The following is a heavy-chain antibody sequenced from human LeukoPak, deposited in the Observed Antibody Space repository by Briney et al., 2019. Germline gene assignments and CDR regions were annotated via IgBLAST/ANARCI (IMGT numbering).Heavy chain of an antibody. CDR3: ARHVRSGYNLLDY. J-gene: IGHJ4*02. Sequence: SETLSLTCTVSGGSMSNYYWSWIRQPPGKGLEWIGYIYFSGSSNYNPSLKSRVTMSVDTSKKQFSLKLSSVTAADTTVYYCARHVRSGYNLLDYWGQGNLVTVSS. V-gene: IGHV4-59*08. CDR1: GGSMSNYY. D-gene: IGHD5-24*01. CDR2: IYFSGSS.